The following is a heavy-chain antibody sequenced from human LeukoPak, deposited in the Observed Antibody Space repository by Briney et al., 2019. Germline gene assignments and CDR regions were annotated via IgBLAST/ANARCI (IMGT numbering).Heavy chain of an antibody. CDR3: ARDMVEATTRGIDY. D-gene: IGHD5-12*01. CDR1: GFTLSRYS. CDR2: ISGIRYNT. J-gene: IGHJ4*02. Sequence: GGSLRLSCAASGFTLSRYSMNWVRRTPGRGQWWVSSISGIRYNTYYADSVKGRFTISRDDAKNSLYLQMNTLRAEDTGVYYCARDMVEATTRGIDYWGLGTLVTVSS. V-gene: IGHV3-21*06.